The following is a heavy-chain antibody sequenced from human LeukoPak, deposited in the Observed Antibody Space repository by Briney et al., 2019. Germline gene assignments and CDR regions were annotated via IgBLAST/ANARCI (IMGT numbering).Heavy chain of an antibody. D-gene: IGHD6-6*01. CDR2: IYYSGST. CDR1: GGSISSSSYY. J-gene: IGHJ4*02. V-gene: IGHV4-39*01. Sequence: PSETLSLTCTVSGGSISSSSYYWGWIRQPPGKGLEWIGSIYYSGSTNYNPSLKSRVTISVDTSKNQFSLKLSSVTAADTAVYYCARPHRIAARLFAFDIWGQGTLVTVSS. CDR3: ARPHRIAARLFAFDI.